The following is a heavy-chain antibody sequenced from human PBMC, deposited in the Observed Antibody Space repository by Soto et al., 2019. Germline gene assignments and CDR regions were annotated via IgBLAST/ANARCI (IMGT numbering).Heavy chain of an antibody. CDR2: AIPVYGST. J-gene: IGHJ3*02. CDR3: ARRGVANSRDAVDI. V-gene: IGHV1-69*01. CDR1: GGTFSNYA. Sequence: QVQLLQSGAEVKKPGTSVKVSCEVSGGTFSNYAITWVRQAPGQGLEWLGGAIPVYGSTNYAQKFQGRVTITAGESATTTFMELSSLRSDDTAVYYCARRGVANSRDAVDIWGQGTLVTVS. D-gene: IGHD1-26*01.